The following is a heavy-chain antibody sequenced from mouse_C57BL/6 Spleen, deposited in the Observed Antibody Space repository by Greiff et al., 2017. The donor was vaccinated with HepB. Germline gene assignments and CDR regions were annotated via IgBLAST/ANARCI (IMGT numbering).Heavy chain of an antibody. CDR1: GYTFTSYW. CDR2: IDPNSGGT. CDR3: ARYYYSGGYFDV. V-gene: IGHV1-72*01. D-gene: IGHD1-1*01. J-gene: IGHJ1*03. Sequence: QVQLKQSGAELVKPGASVKLSCKASGYTFTSYWMHWVKQRPGRGLEWIGSIDPNSGGTKYNEKFKSKATLTVDKPSSTAYMQLSSLTSEDSAVYYCARYYYSGGYFDVWGTGTTVTVSS.